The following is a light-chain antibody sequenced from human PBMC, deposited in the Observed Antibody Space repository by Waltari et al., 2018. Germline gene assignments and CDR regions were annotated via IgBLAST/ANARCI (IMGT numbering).Light chain of an antibody. CDR3: SSSGSSRNVI. CDR2: EVT. J-gene: IGLJ2*01. V-gene: IGLV2-14*01. CDR1: SSDVGAYNI. Sequence: QSALTQPASVSGSPGQSITISCTGTSSDVGAYNIVSWYQQHPGKAPVLMIYEVTHRPAGFSYRFAGSKSGSTSSLTICGLQTEDEADYYCSSSGSSRNVIFGGGTKLTVL.